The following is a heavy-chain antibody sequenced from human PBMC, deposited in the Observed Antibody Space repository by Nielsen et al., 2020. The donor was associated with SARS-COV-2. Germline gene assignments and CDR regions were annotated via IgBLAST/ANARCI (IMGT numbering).Heavy chain of an antibody. J-gene: IGHJ6*02. CDR1: GGSISSGGYY. Sequence: SETLSLTCTVSGGSISSGGYYWSWIRQHPGKGLEWIGYIYYSGSTYYNPSLKGRVTISVDTSKNQFSLKLSSVTAADTAVYYCARDRYCSGGSCTNRVMGYYGMDVWGQGTTVTVSS. D-gene: IGHD2-15*01. CDR2: IYYSGST. CDR3: ARDRYCSGGSCTNRVMGYYGMDV. V-gene: IGHV4-31*03.